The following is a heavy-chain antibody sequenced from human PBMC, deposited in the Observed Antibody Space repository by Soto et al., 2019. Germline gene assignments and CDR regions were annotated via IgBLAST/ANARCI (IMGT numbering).Heavy chain of an antibody. V-gene: IGHV4-30-2*01. CDR2: IYHSGNT. Sequence: SETLSLTCAVSGGSISSGGYSWSWIRQPPGKGLEWIGYIYHSGNTYYNPSLKSRVSISVDRSKNQFSLKLSSVTAADTAVYYCARVPSPWGQGTLVTVS. CDR3: ARVPSP. CDR1: GGSISSGGYS. J-gene: IGHJ5*02.